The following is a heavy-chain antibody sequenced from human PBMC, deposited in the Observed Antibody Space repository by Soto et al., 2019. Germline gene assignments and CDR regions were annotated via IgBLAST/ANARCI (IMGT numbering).Heavy chain of an antibody. D-gene: IGHD3-22*01. J-gene: IGHJ6*02. CDR1: AGTFSSYG. V-gene: IGHV1-69*01. Sequence: QVQLVQSGAEVKKPGSSVKVSCKASAGTFSSYGISWVRQAPGQGLEWMGGIMPIFGTPNYAQKFQGRVTITADESTSTGYMELSSLTSEDTAVYYCARDRSWKSYDYDSSVPYFYGMDVWGQGTTVTVSS. CDR3: ARDRSWKSYDYDSSVPYFYGMDV. CDR2: IMPIFGTP.